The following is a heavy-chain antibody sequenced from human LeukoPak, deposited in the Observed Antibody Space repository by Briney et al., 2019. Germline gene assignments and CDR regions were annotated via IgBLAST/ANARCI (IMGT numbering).Heavy chain of an antibody. Sequence: ASVKVSCKASGYTFTIYYIHWVRQAPGQGLEWMGLINPSGGSTNYAQKFQGRVTMTRDTSISTAYMELSRLRSDDTAVYYCARDFDYSDYWGQGTLVTVSS. CDR3: ARDFDYSDY. CDR2: INPSGGST. J-gene: IGHJ4*02. V-gene: IGHV1-2*02. CDR1: GYTFTIYY.